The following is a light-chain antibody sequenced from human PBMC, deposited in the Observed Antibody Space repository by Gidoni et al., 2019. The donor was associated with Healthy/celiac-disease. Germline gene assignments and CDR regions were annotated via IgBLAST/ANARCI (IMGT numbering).Light chain of an antibody. CDR1: QSVSSY. CDR3: QQRSNWPPT. Sequence: EIVLTQSPATLSLSPGERATLACRASQSVSSYLAWYQQKPGQAPRLLIYDASNRAPGIPARFSGSGAGTDCTLTISSLEPEDFAVYYCQQRSNWPPTFGQGTKVEIK. CDR2: DAS. J-gene: IGKJ1*01. V-gene: IGKV3-11*01.